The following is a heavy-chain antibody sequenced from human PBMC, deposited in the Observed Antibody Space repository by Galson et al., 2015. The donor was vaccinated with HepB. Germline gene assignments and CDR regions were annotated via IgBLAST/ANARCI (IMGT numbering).Heavy chain of an antibody. J-gene: IGHJ4*02. CDR2: IYHSGST. D-gene: IGHD5-24*01. CDR3: ARGLPTGRWYFDY. V-gene: IGHV4-30-2*01. Sequence: TLSLPCAVSGGSISSGGYSWSWIRQPPGKGLEWIGYIYHSGSTYYNPSLKSRVTISVDRSKNQFSLKLSSVTAADTAVYYCARGLPTGRWYFDYWGQGTLVTVSS. CDR1: GGSISSGGYS.